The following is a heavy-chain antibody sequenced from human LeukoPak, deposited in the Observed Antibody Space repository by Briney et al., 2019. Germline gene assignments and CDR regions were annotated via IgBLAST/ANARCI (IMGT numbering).Heavy chain of an antibody. CDR2: IYTAGNT. D-gene: IGHD6-19*01. Sequence: GGSLRLSCTASTFTVSSNCMGCVRQAPGKGLEWVSLIYTAGNTYYADSVKGRFTISRDISKNTLYLEMNSLRTDDTAVYYCARVAVEGREFFQHWGQGTLVTVSS. CDR1: TFTVSSNC. V-gene: IGHV3-66*02. J-gene: IGHJ1*01. CDR3: ARVAVEGREFFQH.